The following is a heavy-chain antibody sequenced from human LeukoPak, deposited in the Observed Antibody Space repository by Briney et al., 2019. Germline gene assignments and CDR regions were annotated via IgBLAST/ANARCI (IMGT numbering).Heavy chain of an antibody. V-gene: IGHV1-69*13. D-gene: IGHD1-1*01. J-gene: IGHJ4*02. CDR3: ARSARYIPLTFDY. CDR2: IIPIFGTA. Sequence: ASVKVSCTASGGTFSSYAISWVRQAPGQGLEWMGGIIPIFGTANYAQKFQGRVTITADESTSTAYMELSSLRSEDTAVYYCARSARYIPLTFDYWGQGTLVTVSS. CDR1: GGTFSSYA.